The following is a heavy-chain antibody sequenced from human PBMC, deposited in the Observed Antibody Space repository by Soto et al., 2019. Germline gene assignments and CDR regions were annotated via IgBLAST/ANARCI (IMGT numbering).Heavy chain of an antibody. CDR3: ARDGGRGYYGSGTYYAF. D-gene: IGHD3-10*01. Sequence: SETLSLTCTVSGSSMKGADYYWSWFRQPPGKGLEWLGYIYYNGATYYTPSLDSRLTISIDTSKNQFSLKLRSVTAADTAVYFCARDGGRGYYGSGTYYAFWGQGTLVTVSS. CDR2: IYYNGAT. J-gene: IGHJ4*02. CDR1: GSSMKGADYY. V-gene: IGHV4-30-4*01.